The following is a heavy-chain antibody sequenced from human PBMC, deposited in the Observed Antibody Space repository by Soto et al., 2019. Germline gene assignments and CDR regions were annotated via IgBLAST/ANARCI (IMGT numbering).Heavy chain of an antibody. CDR2: IYYSGST. V-gene: IGHV4-39*01. J-gene: IGHJ6*02. CDR1: GGSISSSSYY. CDR3: ARRRQDYYYYGMDV. Sequence: PSETLSLTCTVSGGSISSSSYYWGWIRQPPGKGLEWIGSIYYSGSTYYNPSLKSRVTISVDTSKNQFSLKLSSVTAADTAVYYCARRRQDYYYYGMDVWGQGTTVTVSS.